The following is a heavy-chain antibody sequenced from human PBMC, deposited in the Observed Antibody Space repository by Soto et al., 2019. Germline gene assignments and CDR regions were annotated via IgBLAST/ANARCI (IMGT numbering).Heavy chain of an antibody. D-gene: IGHD4-17*01. CDR1: GFAFSNHG. Sequence: QGQLVESGGGVVQPGRSLRLSCAASGFAFSNHGMHWVRQAPGKGLEWLAVIVREGSEKFYGDSVKGRFTISRENSKNPLYLGMSSLRAEDTAVYYCARDDAYDDNGLDLWGQGTRVTVSS. CDR3: ARDDAYDDNGLDL. V-gene: IGHV3-33*01. CDR2: IVREGSEK. J-gene: IGHJ4*02.